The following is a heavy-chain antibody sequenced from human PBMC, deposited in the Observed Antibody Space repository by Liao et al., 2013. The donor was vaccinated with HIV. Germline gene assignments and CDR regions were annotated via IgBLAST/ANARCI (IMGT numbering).Heavy chain of an antibody. V-gene: IGHV4-34*01. CDR2: IYYSGST. CDR3: ARDRPDSSGPDAFDI. Sequence: QVQLQQWGAGLLKPSETLSLTCAVYGGSFSGYYWRWIRQPPGKGLEWIGYIYYSGSTYYNPSLKSRVTISVDTSKNQFSLKLSSVTAADTAVYFCARDRPDSSGPDAFDIWGQGTMVTVSS. D-gene: IGHD3-22*01. J-gene: IGHJ3*02. CDR1: GGSFSGYY.